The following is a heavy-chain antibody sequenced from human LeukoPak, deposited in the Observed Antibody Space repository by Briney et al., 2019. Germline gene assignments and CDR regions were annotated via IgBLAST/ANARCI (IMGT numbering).Heavy chain of an antibody. CDR1: GFSFSTYW. V-gene: IGHV3-7*01. Sequence: GGSLRLSCAASGFSFSTYWMSWVRQAPGKGPEWVANIKQDGSEKYYVDSVKGRFTISRDNAKNSLYLQMNSLRAEDTAVYYCGRQPREIAVADFWGQGTLVTVSS. D-gene: IGHD6-19*01. J-gene: IGHJ4*02. CDR2: IKQDGSEK. CDR3: GRQPREIAVADF.